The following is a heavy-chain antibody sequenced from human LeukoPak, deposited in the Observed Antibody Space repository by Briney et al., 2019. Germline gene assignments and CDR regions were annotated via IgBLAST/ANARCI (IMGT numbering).Heavy chain of an antibody. D-gene: IGHD3-10*01. V-gene: IGHV4-30-2*01. CDR2: IYHSGST. CDR3: ARVGGGSGSYVERYYFDY. Sequence: SQTLSLTCAVSGGSISSGGYSWSWIRQPPGKGLEWIGYIYHSGSTYYNPSLKSRVTISVDRSKNQFSLKPSSVTAADTAVYYCARVGGGSGSYVERYYFDYWGQGTLVTVSS. J-gene: IGHJ4*02. CDR1: GGSISSGGYS.